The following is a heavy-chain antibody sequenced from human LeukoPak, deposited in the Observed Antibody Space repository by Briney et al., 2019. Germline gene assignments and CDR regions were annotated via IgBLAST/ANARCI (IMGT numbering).Heavy chain of an antibody. CDR2: IYPGDSDT. CDR1: GYSFTSYW. CDR3: ARHLGGSYSDPTLDY. Sequence: GESLKISCKGSGYSFTSYWIGWVRQMPGKGLEWMGIIYPGDSDTRYSPSFQGQVTISADKSISTAYLQWSSLKASDTAMYYCARHLGGSYSDPTLDYWGQGALVTVSS. D-gene: IGHD1-26*01. J-gene: IGHJ4*02. V-gene: IGHV5-51*01.